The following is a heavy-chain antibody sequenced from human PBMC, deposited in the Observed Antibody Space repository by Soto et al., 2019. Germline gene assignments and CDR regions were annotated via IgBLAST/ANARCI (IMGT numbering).Heavy chain of an antibody. V-gene: IGHV3-15*01. CDR3: AASLTSGGFAI. Sequence: EEQLVESGGGLVKPGGSLRLSCAASGFTFTNAYMSWVRQAPGKGLEWVGRLTSKRAGGTTDYTAPVKGRFSISGDDSKNTLYLQMNSLETEDTALYYCAASLTSGGFAIWGQGTMVTVSS. CDR2: LTSKRAGGTT. CDR1: GFTFTNAY. J-gene: IGHJ3*02. D-gene: IGHD3-16*01.